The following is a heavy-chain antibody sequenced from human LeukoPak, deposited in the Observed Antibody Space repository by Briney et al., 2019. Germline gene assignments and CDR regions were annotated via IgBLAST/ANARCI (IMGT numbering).Heavy chain of an antibody. Sequence: GGSLRLSCAAAGFTFTNYEMNWVRQAPGKGLEWVSYISSSGYTIYYADSVKGRFTISRDNAKNSLYLQMNSLRAGDTAVYYCARNDPWDYWGQGSLVTVSS. CDR3: ARNDPWDY. CDR2: ISSSGYTI. V-gene: IGHV3-48*03. J-gene: IGHJ4*02. CDR1: GFTFTNYE.